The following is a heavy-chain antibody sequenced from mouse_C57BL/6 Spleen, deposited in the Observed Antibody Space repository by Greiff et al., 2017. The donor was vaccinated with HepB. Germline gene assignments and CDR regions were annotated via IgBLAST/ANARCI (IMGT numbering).Heavy chain of an antibody. CDR1: GFTFSDYG. J-gene: IGHJ3*01. D-gene: IGHD2-4*01. CDR3: ARDDYGGGAWFAY. V-gene: IGHV5-17*01. Sequence: EVMLVESGGGLVKPGGSLKLSCAASGFTFSDYGMHWVRQAPEKGLEWVAYISSGSSTIYYADTVKGRFTISRDNAKNTLFLQMTSLRSADTAMYYCARDDYGGGAWFAYWGQGTLVTVSA. CDR2: ISSGSSTI.